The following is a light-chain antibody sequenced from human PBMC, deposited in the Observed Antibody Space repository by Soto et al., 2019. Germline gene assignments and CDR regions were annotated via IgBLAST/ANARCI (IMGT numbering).Light chain of an antibody. J-gene: IGKJ5*01. V-gene: IGKV3D-15*01. CDR1: QSVGSN. CDR3: QQYNTWPIT. CDR2: GAS. Sequence: EIVITQSQATLSVSPGERATLSCRASQSVGSNLAWYQQRPGQAPRLLIYGASTRATGTPARFSGSGSGTRFTLSISSLQSEDLVVYYCQQYNTWPITFGQGTRLEIK.